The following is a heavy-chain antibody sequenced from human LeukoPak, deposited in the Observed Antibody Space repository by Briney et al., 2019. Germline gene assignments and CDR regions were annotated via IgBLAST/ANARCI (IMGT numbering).Heavy chain of an antibody. V-gene: IGHV1-18*04. D-gene: IGHD2-15*01. J-gene: IGHJ5*02. CDR2: ISVYNGNT. Sequence: ASVKVSCKASGYTFTTYGISWVRQAPGQGLEWMGWISVYNGNTNYAQKFQGRVTMTTDTSTSTAYMELGNLRSDDTAVYYCARGAYCSGGSCLNWFNPWGQGTLVTVSS. CDR1: GYTFTTYG. CDR3: ARGAYCSGGSCLNWFNP.